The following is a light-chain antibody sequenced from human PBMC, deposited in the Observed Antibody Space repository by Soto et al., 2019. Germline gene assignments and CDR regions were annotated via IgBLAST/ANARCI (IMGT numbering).Light chain of an antibody. CDR1: QAIGIY. J-gene: IGKJ1*01. CDR3: QKYSGAPPT. CDR2: AAS. Sequence: DIQMTQSPSSLSTSVGDRVTITCRASQAIGIYLAWYQQKPGKVPKLLIYAASTLQSVVPSRFSGSGSGTDFTITINSLQPEDVATYYCQKYSGAPPTFGHGTKVEIK. V-gene: IGKV1-27*01.